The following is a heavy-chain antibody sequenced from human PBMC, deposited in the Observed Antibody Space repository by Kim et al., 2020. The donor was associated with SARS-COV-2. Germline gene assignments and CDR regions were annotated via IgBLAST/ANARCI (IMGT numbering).Heavy chain of an antibody. CDR2: IYHIGTT. J-gene: IGHJ5*01. CDR3: ARDQGYNYGPEAGGWLDF. Sequence: SETLSLTCSVSGGSVSPFYWSWLRQAPGKGMEWIGYIYHIGTTTFNPSLKSRVTMSVDTSRNDISHNLTSVTAAETALYYCARDQGYNYGPEAGGWLDFWGPGILVTVSS. V-gene: IGHV4-59*02. CDR1: GGSVSPFY. D-gene: IGHD5-18*01.